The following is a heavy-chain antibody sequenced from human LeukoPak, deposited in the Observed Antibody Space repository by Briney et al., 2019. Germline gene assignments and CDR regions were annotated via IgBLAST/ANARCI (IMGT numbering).Heavy chain of an antibody. CDR1: GYTFTSYD. J-gene: IGHJ4*02. D-gene: IGHD3-22*01. CDR2: MNPNSGNT. V-gene: IGHV1-8*01. Sequence: ASVKVSCKASGYTFTSYDINWVRQATGQGLEWMGWMNPNSGNTGYAQKFQGRVTMTRNTSISTAYMELSSLRSEDTAVYDCARVATPWFYYYDSSGYYYYFDYWGQGTLVTVSS. CDR3: ARVATPWFYYYDSSGYYYYFDY.